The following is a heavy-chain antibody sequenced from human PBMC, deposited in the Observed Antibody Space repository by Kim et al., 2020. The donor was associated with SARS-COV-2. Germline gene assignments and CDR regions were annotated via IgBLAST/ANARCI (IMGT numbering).Heavy chain of an antibody. D-gene: IGHD1-26*01. CDR1: GGTFSSYA. J-gene: IGHJ4*02. CDR2: IIPIFGTA. Sequence: SVKVSCKASGGTFSSYAISWVRQAPGQGLEWMGGIIPIFGTANYAQKFQGRVTITADESTSTAYMELSSLRSEDTAVYYCARASWELQRAVYYYFDYWGQRTLVTVSS. V-gene: IGHV1-69*13. CDR3: ARASWELQRAVYYYFDY.